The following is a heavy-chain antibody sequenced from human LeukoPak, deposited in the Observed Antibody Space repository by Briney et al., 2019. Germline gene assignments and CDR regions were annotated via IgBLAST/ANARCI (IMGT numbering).Heavy chain of an antibody. Sequence: GGSLRPSCAASGFTFSRLGMQWVRQAPGKGLEWVAMIWHDGSVEEYADSVKGRFSISRDNSQNTLYLQMNRLRDDDTAVYYCAKEGDQFRGYLDAWGKGTTVTVSS. J-gene: IGHJ6*03. CDR2: IWHDGSVE. V-gene: IGHV3-33*06. D-gene: IGHD3-16*01. CDR3: AKEGDQFRGYLDA. CDR1: GFTFSRLG.